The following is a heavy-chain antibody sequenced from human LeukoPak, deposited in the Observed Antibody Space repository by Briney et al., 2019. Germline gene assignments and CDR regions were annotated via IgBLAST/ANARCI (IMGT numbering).Heavy chain of an antibody. J-gene: IGHJ6*03. D-gene: IGHD2-2*01. CDR2: INHSGST. CDR1: GGSFSGYY. Sequence: SETLSLTCAVYGGSFSGYYWSWIRQPPGKGLEWIGEINHSGSTNYNPSLKSRVTISVDTSKNQFSLKLSSVAAADTAVYYCARGYWYQPRLGRQDYYYYMDVWGKGTTVTVSS. V-gene: IGHV4-34*01. CDR3: ARGYWYQPRLGRQDYYYYMDV.